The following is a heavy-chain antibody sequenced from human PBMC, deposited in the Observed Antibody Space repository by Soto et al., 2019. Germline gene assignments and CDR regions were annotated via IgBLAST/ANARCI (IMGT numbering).Heavy chain of an antibody. CDR1: GYPFSNFD. CDR3: AFGSGRLEF. Sequence: QVQLVQSGAEGKKPGASTKVSCRASGYPFSNFDVTWVRQAPGQGLEWMGWISTGKVNADSAQQFQGRVTMTIDRSTSTAYMDLKSLRSDDTAVYFCAFGSGRLEFWSQGTQVTVSS. CDR2: ISTGKVNA. V-gene: IGHV1-18*01. D-gene: IGHD3-10*01. J-gene: IGHJ4*02.